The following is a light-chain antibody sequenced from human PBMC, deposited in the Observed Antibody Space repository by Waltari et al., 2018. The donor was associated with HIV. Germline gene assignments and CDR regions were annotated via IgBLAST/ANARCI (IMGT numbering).Light chain of an antibody. CDR1: QSVFYTSNNKDY. CDR3: QQYFYSPQT. CDR2: WAF. Sequence: DNDMTKSPDSLAVSLGERATIRCKSSQSVFYTSNNKDYLAWYQHKPGQPPKLLIYWAFIRESGVPERFSGSGSGTDFTLTISGVQAEDAAVYYCQQYFYSPQTFGQGTKVEIK. V-gene: IGKV4-1*01. J-gene: IGKJ1*01.